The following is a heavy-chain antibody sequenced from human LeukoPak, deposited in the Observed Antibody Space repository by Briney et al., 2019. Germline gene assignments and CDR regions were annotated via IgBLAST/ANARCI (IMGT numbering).Heavy chain of an antibody. D-gene: IGHD1-26*01. Sequence: GGSLRLSCVVSGGSFNTYWMSWVRQAPDKGLEWVAHTNEGGSGKYYVDSVKGRFTISRDNAKNSLYLHMDSLRAEDTAVYYCAKDWSRGATKMYWFDPWGQGTLVTVSS. J-gene: IGHJ5*02. CDR1: GGSFNTYW. CDR3: AKDWSRGATKMYWFDP. V-gene: IGHV3-7*05. CDR2: TNEGGSGK.